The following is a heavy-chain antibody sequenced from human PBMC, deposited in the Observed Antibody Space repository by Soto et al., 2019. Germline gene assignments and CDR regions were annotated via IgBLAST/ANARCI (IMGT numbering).Heavy chain of an antibody. J-gene: IGHJ5*02. Sequence: QVQLQESGPGLVKPSETLSLTCTVSGGSISSYYWSWIRQPAGKGLEWIGRIYTSGSTNYNPSLKGRVTMSVDTSKHQFSLKLSSVTAADTAVYYCAREDLEWRGNWFDPWGQGTLVTVSS. V-gene: IGHV4-4*07. CDR3: AREDLEWRGNWFDP. CDR2: IYTSGST. CDR1: GGSISSYY. D-gene: IGHD3-3*01.